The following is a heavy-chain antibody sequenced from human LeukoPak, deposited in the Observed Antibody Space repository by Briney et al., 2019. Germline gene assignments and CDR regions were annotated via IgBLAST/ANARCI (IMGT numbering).Heavy chain of an antibody. CDR2: FDPEDGET. CDR3: ATDRWTDDSSGYYYGVFDY. V-gene: IGHV1-24*01. D-gene: IGHD3-22*01. CDR1: GYTLTELS. J-gene: IGHJ4*02. Sequence: GASVKVPCKVSGYTLTELSMHWVRQAPGKGLEWMGGFDPEDGETIYAQKFQGRVTMTEDTTTDTAYMELSSLRSEDTAVYYCATDRWTDDSSGYYYGVFDYWGQGTLVTVSS.